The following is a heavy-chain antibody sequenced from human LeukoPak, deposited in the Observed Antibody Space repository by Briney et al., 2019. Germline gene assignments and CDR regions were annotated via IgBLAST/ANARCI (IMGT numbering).Heavy chain of an antibody. V-gene: IGHV3-33*01. Sequence: GGSLRLSCAASGFTFSSYGMHWVRQAPGKGLEWVAVIWYDGSNKYYADSVKGRFTISRDNSKNTLYLQMNSLRAEDTAVYYCARDSPRDRIVEYYFDYWGQGTLVTVSS. CDR3: ARDSPRDRIVEYYFDY. CDR2: IWYDGSNK. J-gene: IGHJ4*02. D-gene: IGHD3-22*01. CDR1: GFTFSSYG.